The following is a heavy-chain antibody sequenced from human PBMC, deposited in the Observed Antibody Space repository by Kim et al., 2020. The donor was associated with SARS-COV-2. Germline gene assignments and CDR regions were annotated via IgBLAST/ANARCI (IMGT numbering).Heavy chain of an antibody. J-gene: IGHJ4*02. CDR1: GFTFSSYA. V-gene: IGHV3-23*01. CDR3: AKDRNIWFGEPPDY. Sequence: GGSLRLSCAASGFTFSSYAMSWVSQAPGKGLEWVSAISGSGGSTYYADSVKGRFTISRDNSKNTLYLQMNSLRAEDTAVYYCAKDRNIWFGEPPDYWGQGTLVTVSS. CDR2: ISGSGGST. D-gene: IGHD3-10*01.